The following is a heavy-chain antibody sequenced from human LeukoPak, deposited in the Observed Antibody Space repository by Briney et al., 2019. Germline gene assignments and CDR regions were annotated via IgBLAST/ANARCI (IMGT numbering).Heavy chain of an antibody. CDR3: ARLIVGAIDH. J-gene: IGHJ4*02. V-gene: IGHV3-7*01. CDR1: GFTFSNYW. CDR2: IKQDGSEK. D-gene: IGHD1-26*01. Sequence: GGSLRLSCAASGFTFSNYWMSWVRQAPGKGLEWVANIKQDGSEKYYVDSVKGRFTISRDNAKNSLYLQMSSLRAEDTAVYYCARLIVGAIDHWGQGTLVTVSS.